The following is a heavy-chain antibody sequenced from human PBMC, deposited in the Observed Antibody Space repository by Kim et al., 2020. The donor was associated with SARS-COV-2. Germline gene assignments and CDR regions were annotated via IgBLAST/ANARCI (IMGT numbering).Heavy chain of an antibody. V-gene: IGHV3-23*01. CDR3: ASLPWWQRCH. D-gene: IGHD2-15*01. Sequence: GGSLRLSCIASGFSFSRDAISWVRQAPGKGLEWVAAIRGSSDRTFYADSVKGRFTVSGDNSKTTAYLQMNFLRVEDTAVYYCASLPWWQRCHWGQGTLVTDAS. J-gene: IGHJ4*02. CDR1: GFSFSRDA. CDR2: IRGSSDRT.